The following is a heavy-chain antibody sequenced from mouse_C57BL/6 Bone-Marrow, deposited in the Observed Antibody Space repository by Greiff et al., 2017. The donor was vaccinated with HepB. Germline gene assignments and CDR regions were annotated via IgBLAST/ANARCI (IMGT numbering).Heavy chain of an antibody. CDR1: GYTFTSYW. V-gene: IGHV1-69*01. Sequence: QVQLQQPGAELVMSGASVKLSCKASGYTFTSYWMHWVKQRPGQGLEWIGEIEPSDSYTNYNQKFKGKSTLIVDKSSGTAYMQLNSLTYEASAVYYGAREGIGYYGSRLFAYWGKGTLVTVSA. D-gene: IGHD1-1*01. CDR3: AREGIGYYGSRLFAY. J-gene: IGHJ3*01. CDR2: IEPSDSYT.